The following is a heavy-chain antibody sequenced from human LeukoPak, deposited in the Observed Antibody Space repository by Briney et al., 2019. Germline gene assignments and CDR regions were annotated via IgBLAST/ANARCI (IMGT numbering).Heavy chain of an antibody. J-gene: IGHJ4*02. V-gene: IGHV3-30-3*01. D-gene: IGHD6-19*01. CDR1: GFTLSSYP. CDR3: ARDRLDITVAGTVDY. Sequence: GGSLRLSCAASGFTLSSYPMHWVRQAPGKGLGWVAVISYDGNNKYYADSVKGRFTISRDNSKNTLYLQMDSLRAEDTAVYYCARDRLDITVAGTVDYWGQGTLVTVSS. CDR2: ISYDGNNK.